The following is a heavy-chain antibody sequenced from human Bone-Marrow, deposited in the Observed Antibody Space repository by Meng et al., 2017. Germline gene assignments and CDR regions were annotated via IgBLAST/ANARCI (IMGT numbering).Heavy chain of an antibody. CDR1: GDSVSSNSAT. CDR3: ARDGTSWYFFDY. Sequence: QVQLQQSGPGLVKPSQTLPHPCALSGDSVSSNSATWNWIRQSPSRGLEWLGRTYYRSRWYSDYAVSVQSRITINPDTSKNQFSLQLNSLTPEDSAVYYCARDGTSWYFFDYWGQGTLVTVSS. D-gene: IGHD1-1*01. V-gene: IGHV6-1*01. CDR2: TYYRSRWYS. J-gene: IGHJ4*02.